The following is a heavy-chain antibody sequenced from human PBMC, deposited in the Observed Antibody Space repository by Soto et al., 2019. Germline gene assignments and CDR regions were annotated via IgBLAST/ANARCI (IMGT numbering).Heavy chain of an antibody. V-gene: IGHV5-51*01. Sequence: LKISCKGSGYSFTSYWIGWVRQMPGKGLEWMGIIYPGDSDTRYSPSFQGQVTISADKSISTAYLQWSSLKASDTAMYYCARHSLVSSWYDGMDVWGQGTTVTVSS. J-gene: IGHJ6*02. CDR1: GYSFTSYW. D-gene: IGHD6-13*01. CDR3: ARHSLVSSWYDGMDV. CDR2: IYPGDSDT.